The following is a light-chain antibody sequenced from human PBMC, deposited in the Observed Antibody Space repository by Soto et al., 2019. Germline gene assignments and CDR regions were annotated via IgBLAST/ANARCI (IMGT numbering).Light chain of an antibody. Sequence: DIQMTQSPSTLSGSVGDRVTITCRASQTISSWLAWYQQKPGKAPKLLIYKASTLKSGVPSRFSGSGSGTEFTLTISSLQPDDFATYYCQQTYSSPFTFGPGTKLEIK. CDR1: QTISSW. CDR2: KAS. V-gene: IGKV1-5*03. CDR3: QQTYSSPFT. J-gene: IGKJ2*01.